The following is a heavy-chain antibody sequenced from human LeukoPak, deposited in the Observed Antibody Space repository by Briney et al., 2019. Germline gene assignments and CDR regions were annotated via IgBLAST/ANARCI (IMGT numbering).Heavy chain of an antibody. CDR3: SGGLFLSVYLLAFDM. J-gene: IGHJ3*02. Sequence: PGGTLRLSCAASGFTFSSHGMNWVRQAPGKGLEWVSLIYGDGRTSYSDSVKGRCTISRDNSKNRLDLQVKSLRVEDTAGYYCSGGLFLSVYLLAFDMWVQGTVVTVSS. CDR2: IYGDGRT. CDR1: GFTFSSHG. V-gene: IGHV3-53*01. D-gene: IGHD3-22*01.